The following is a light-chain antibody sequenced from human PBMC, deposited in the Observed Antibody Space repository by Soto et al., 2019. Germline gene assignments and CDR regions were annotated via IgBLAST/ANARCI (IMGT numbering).Light chain of an antibody. Sequence: QSVLTQPPSASGTPGQRVIISCSGSSSNIGSNTVNWYQQLPGTAPKLLIYSNNQRPSGVPDRFSGSKSGTSASLAISGLQSEDEADYYCAAWDDSLNGHWVFGGGTKVTVL. J-gene: IGLJ3*02. V-gene: IGLV1-44*01. CDR2: SNN. CDR3: AAWDDSLNGHWV. CDR1: SSNIGSNT.